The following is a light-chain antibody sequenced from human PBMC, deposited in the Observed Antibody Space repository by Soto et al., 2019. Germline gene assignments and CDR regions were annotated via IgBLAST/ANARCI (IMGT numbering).Light chain of an antibody. Sequence: QTVLTQPPSASGAPGQRVTISCTGSSSNIGARYDVHWYQKLPGTAPKLLIYGYNNRPSGIPDRFSGSKSGTSASLVISGLLAEDEADYYCQAYDSSLSGYVFGTGTKLTVL. CDR2: GYN. J-gene: IGLJ1*01. CDR1: SSNIGARYD. V-gene: IGLV1-40*01. CDR3: QAYDSSLSGYV.